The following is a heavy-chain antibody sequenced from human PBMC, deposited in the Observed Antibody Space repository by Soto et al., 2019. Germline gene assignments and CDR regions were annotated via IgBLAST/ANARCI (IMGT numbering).Heavy chain of an antibody. CDR1: GFTFSSYS. Sequence: EVQLVESGGGLVKPGGSLRLSCAASGFTFSSYSMNWVRQAPGKGLEWVSHISSSSSYKYYADSVKGRFSISRDNAKNSQHLQMNSLRAEDTAVYYCARDPPEGYFELWGRGTLVTVSS. V-gene: IGHV3-21*01. CDR3: ARDPPEGYFEL. CDR2: ISSSSSYK. J-gene: IGHJ2*01.